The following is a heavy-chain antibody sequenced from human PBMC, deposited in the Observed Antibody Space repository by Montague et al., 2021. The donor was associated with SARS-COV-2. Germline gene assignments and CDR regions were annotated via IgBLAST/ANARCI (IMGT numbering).Heavy chain of an antibody. Sequence: SETLSLTCTVSGGSISSSYWSWIRQPPGKGLEWIGYIYHYGSAKYNPSLTSRVTISVDTSKNQFSLKLSSVTAVDTAVYDCGRNANWDWYYVDYWGQGTLVTVSS. D-gene: IGHD7-27*01. CDR2: IYHYGSA. J-gene: IGHJ4*02. V-gene: IGHV4-4*08. CDR1: GGSISSSY. CDR3: GRNANWDWYYVDY.